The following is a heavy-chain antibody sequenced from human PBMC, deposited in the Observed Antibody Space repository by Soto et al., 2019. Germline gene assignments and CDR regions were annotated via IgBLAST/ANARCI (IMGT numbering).Heavy chain of an antibody. J-gene: IGHJ5*02. CDR2: SNARGFFT. Sequence: QVQLVQSGAEVKKPRASVKVSCKASGYTFTSYNIHWVRQAPGQGVAWVGMSNARGFFTTYAQKFRGRVTMTGATSTSVVYMELTNLRPEATAVYYCARAAGRFGELFWFDPWGQGTLVSVSS. D-gene: IGHD3-10*01. CDR1: GYTFTSYN. V-gene: IGHV1-46*01. CDR3: ARAAGRFGELFWFDP.